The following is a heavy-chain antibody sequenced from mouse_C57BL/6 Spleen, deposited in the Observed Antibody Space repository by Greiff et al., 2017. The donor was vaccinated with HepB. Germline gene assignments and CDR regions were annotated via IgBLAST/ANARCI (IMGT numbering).Heavy chain of an antibody. CDR1: GYTFTDYN. J-gene: IGHJ3*01. Sequence: LVEPGASVKIPCKASGYTFTDYNMDWVKQSHGKSLEWIGDINPNNGGTIYNQKFKGKATLTVDKSSSTAYMELRSLTSEDTAVYYCAREGGSSSAWFAYWGQGTLVTVSA. CDR3: AREGGSSSAWFAY. D-gene: IGHD1-1*01. V-gene: IGHV1-18*01. CDR2: INPNNGGT.